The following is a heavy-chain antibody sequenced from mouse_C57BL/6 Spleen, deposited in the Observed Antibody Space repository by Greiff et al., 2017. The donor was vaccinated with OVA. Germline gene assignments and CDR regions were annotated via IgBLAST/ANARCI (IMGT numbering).Heavy chain of an antibody. J-gene: IGHJ2*01. V-gene: IGHV1-26*01. Sequence: EVKLQQSGPELVKPGASVKISCKASGYTFTDYYMNWVKQSHGKSLEWIGDINPNNGGTSYNQKFKGKATLTVDKSSSTAYMELRSLTSEDSAVYYCARGGAYGSSYWGQGTTLTVSS. CDR2: INPNNGGT. CDR1: GYTFTDYY. D-gene: IGHD1-1*01. CDR3: ARGGAYGSSY.